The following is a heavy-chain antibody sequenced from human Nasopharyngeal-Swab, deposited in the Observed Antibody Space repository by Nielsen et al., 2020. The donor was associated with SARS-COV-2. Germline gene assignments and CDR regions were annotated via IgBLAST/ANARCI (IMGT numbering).Heavy chain of an antibody. CDR2: IYYSGST. V-gene: IGHV4-59*01. CDR1: GGSISSDY. D-gene: IGHD6-19*01. CDR3: ARGSGWTLDY. J-gene: IGHJ4*02. Sequence: SETLSLTCTVSGGSISSDYWSWIRQPPGKGLEWVGYIYYSGSTNYNPSPKSRVTISVDTSKNQFSLKLSSVTAADTAVYYCARGSGWTLDYWGQGTLVTVSS.